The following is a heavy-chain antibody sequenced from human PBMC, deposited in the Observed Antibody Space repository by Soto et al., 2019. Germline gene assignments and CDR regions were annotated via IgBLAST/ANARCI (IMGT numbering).Heavy chain of an antibody. J-gene: IGHJ6*02. CDR2: ISSSSKDK. Sequence: EVLLVASGGGLVKPGGSLTLSCAASGFTFNTYTINWVRQAPGKGLEGVASISSSSKDKFYADSVKARFTISRDNAQASVYLQMSSLGAGDPSLYSGARVAWRGDGIDVLGQGTTVTFS. V-gene: IGHV3-21*01. D-gene: IGHD3-3*01. CDR3: ARVAWRGDGIDV. CDR1: GFTFNTYT.